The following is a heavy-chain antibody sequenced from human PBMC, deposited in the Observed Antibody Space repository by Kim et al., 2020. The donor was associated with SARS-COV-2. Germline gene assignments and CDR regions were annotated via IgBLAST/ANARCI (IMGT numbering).Heavy chain of an antibody. V-gene: IGHV5-51*01. CDR1: GYSFTSYW. J-gene: IGHJ3*02. CDR2: IYPGDSDT. D-gene: IGHD3-10*01. Sequence: GESLKISCKGSGYSFTSYWIGWVRQMPGKGLEWMGIIYPGDSDTRYSPSFQGQVTISADKSISTAYLQWSSLKASDTAMYYCARLWTLVRGVIISKREDAFDIWGQGTMVTVSS. CDR3: ARLWTLVRGVIISKREDAFDI.